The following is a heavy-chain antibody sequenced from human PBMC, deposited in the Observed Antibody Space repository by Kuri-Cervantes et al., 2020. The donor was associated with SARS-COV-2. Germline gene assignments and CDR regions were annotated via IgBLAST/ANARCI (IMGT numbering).Heavy chain of an antibody. D-gene: IGHD3-3*01. CDR3: ARKFWSGYLLDY. Sequence: ASVKVSCKVSGYTLTELSMHWVRQAPGKGLEWMGGFDPEDGETIYAQKLQGRVTMTTDTSTSTAYMELRSLRSDDTAVYYCARKFWSGYLLDYWGQGTLVTVSS. J-gene: IGHJ4*02. V-gene: IGHV1-24*01. CDR1: GYTLTELS. CDR2: FDPEDGET.